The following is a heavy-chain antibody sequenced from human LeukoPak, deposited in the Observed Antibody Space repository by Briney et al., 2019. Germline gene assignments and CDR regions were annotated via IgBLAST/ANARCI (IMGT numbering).Heavy chain of an antibody. CDR2: INPSGGST. CDR3: ARGSSWYSGGYGMDV. V-gene: IGHV1-46*01. J-gene: IGHJ6*02. CDR1: GYTFTSYY. Sequence: ASVKVSCKASGYTFTSYYMHWVRQAPGQGLEWMGIINPSGGSTGYAQKFQGRVTMTRDTSTSTVYVELSSLRSEDTAVYYCARGSSWYSGGYGMDVWGQGTTVTVSS. D-gene: IGHD6-13*01.